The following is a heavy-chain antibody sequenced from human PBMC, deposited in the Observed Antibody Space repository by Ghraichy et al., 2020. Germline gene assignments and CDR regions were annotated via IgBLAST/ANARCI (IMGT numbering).Heavy chain of an antibody. V-gene: IGHV1-69*06. CDR3: ARPVTEWQWLAGMDV. Sequence: SVKVSCKASGGSLNTYTMTWVRQAPGQGLEWMGGVDPMFGTTKYAQKFRGRVTFTADKNTNEVYMELKNLKFNDTAVYFCARPVTEWQWLAGMDVWGQGTTVTVS. CDR1: GGSLNTYT. CDR2: VDPMFGTT. J-gene: IGHJ6*02. D-gene: IGHD6-19*01.